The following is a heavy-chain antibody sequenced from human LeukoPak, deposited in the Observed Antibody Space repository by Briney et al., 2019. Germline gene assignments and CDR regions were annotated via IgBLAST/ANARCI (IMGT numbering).Heavy chain of an antibody. V-gene: IGHV1-46*01. CDR3: ARPGEFDAFDI. J-gene: IGHJ3*02. CDR2: INPSGGST. Sequence: ASVKVSCKASGYTFTSYYMHWVRQAPGQGLEWMGIINPSGGSTSYAQKFQGRVTMARDTSTSTVYMELSSLRSEDTAVYYCARPGEFDAFDIWGQGTMVTVSS. CDR1: GYTFTSYY. D-gene: IGHD3-10*01.